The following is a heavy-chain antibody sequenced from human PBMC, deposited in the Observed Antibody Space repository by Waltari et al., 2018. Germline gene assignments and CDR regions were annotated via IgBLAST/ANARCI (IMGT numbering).Heavy chain of an antibody. D-gene: IGHD6-6*01. J-gene: IGHJ2*01. CDR1: GYASSSGYY. Sequence: QVQLQESGPGLVTPSETLSLTCDVSGYASSSGYYWGWIRQPPGKGLEWIGSIYHSGSTYQNPSLKSRLTISLDTSKNQFSLKLSSVTAADTAVFYCARHPEQLVGYWYFDLWGRGTLVTVSS. V-gene: IGHV4-38-2*01. CDR2: IYHSGST. CDR3: ARHPEQLVGYWYFDL.